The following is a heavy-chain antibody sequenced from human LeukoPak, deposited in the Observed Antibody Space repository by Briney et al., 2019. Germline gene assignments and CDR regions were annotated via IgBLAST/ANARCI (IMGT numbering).Heavy chain of an antibody. D-gene: IGHD3-16*01. CDR1: GFTFSNYA. CDR3: ARGRGWVDH. Sequence: PGGSLRLSCVASGFTFSNYAMSWVRQAPGKGLEWVSAISNSSGATYYGDSVKGRFTISRDDARNSVYLQLNSLRVEDTALYYCARGRGWVDHWGQGTLVTVSS. J-gene: IGHJ4*02. V-gene: IGHV3-23*01. CDR2: ISNSSGAT.